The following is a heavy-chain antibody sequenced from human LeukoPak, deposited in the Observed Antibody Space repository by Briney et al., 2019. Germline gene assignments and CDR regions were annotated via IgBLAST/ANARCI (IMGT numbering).Heavy chain of an antibody. CDR1: GFTFSSHA. CDR2: IGDDVVST. Sequence: PGGSLRLSCAASGFTFSSHAMSWVRQAPGKGLEWVSAIGDDVVSTYYAESVKGRFTISRDNSKNTLYLQMNSLRVEDTAVNYCARGPPDGSGSYYPGAYWGQGTLVTVSS. V-gene: IGHV3-23*01. D-gene: IGHD3-10*01. J-gene: IGHJ4*02. CDR3: ARGPPDGSGSYYPGAY.